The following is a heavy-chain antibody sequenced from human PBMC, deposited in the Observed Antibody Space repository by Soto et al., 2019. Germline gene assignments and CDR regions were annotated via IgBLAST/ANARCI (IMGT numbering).Heavy chain of an antibody. CDR3: AKISDYCSSTSCYDPYYYYYYMDV. CDR1: GFTFNSYA. J-gene: IGHJ6*03. CDR2: ITGSGSST. V-gene: IGHV3-23*01. Sequence: GGSLRLSCAASGFTFNSYAMSWVRQAPGKGLEWVSAITGSGSSTYYADSVRGRFTISRDNSKNTLYLQMNSLRAEDTAVYYCAKISDYCSSTSCYDPYYYYYYMDVWGKGTTVTVSS. D-gene: IGHD2-2*01.